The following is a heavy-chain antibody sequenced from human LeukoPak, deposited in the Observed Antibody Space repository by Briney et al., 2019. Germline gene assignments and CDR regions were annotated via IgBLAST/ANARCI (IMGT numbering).Heavy chain of an antibody. CDR2: IFSNGSS. D-gene: IGHD2-2*01. V-gene: IGHV4-59*01. CDR1: GGSISRYY. Sequence: SETLSLTCTVSGGSISRYYWTWIRQPPGKGLEWIGYIFSNGSSNYNPSLKSRVAISLDTSKRQFSLRLTSVTTADTAVYYCARDGCSSTSCYSDYYYGMDVWGQGTTVTVSS. J-gene: IGHJ6*02. CDR3: ARDGCSSTSCYSDYYYGMDV.